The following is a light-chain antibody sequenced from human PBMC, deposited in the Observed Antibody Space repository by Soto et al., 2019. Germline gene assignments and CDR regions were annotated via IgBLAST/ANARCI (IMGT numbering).Light chain of an antibody. CDR3: CSYATGTTWV. J-gene: IGLJ3*02. V-gene: IGLV2-23*02. Sequence: QSVLTQSASVSGSPGQSITISCTGTSSDVGTYNLVSWYQHYPGNAPQLMIYEVNERPSGVSNRFSGSKSGNTASLTISGLQAEDEVDYYCCSYATGTTWVFGGGTKLTVL. CDR2: EVN. CDR1: SSDVGTYNL.